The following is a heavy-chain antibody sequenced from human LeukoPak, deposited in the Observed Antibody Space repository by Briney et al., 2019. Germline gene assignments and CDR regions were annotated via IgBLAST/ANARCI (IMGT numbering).Heavy chain of an antibody. CDR2: ISSSSSYI. Sequence: GGSLRLSCAASGFTFSSYSMNWVRQAPGKGLEWVSSISSSSSYIYYADSVKGRFTISRDNAKNSLYLQMNSLRAEDTAVYYCARDPLPVKSGGYHVDAFDIWGQGTMVTVSS. J-gene: IGHJ3*02. D-gene: IGHD1-26*01. CDR3: ARDPLPVKSGGYHVDAFDI. V-gene: IGHV3-21*01. CDR1: GFTFSSYS.